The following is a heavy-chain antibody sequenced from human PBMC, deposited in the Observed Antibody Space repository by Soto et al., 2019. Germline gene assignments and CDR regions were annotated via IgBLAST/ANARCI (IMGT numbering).Heavy chain of an antibody. D-gene: IGHD2-2*01. CDR3: ARVDQLGYCSSTSCENDYYYMDV. V-gene: IGHV3-11*01. J-gene: IGHJ6*03. CDR2: ISSSGSTI. CDR1: GFTFSDYY. Sequence: GESLKISCAASGFTFSDYYMSWIRQAPGKGLEWVSYISSSGSTIYYADSVKGRFTISRDNAKNSLYLQMNSLRAEDTAVYYCARVDQLGYCSSTSCENDYYYMDVWGKGTTVTVSS.